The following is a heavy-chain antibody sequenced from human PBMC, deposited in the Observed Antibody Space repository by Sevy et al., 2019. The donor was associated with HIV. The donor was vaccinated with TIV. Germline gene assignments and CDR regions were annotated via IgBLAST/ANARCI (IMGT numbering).Heavy chain of an antibody. V-gene: IGHV3-30*18. CDR3: AKDLVTAYNWFDP. D-gene: IGHD2-21*02. CDR1: GFTFSSYG. J-gene: IGHJ5*02. CDR2: ISYDGSNK. Sequence: GGSLRLSCAASGFTFSSYGMHWVRQAPGKGLEWVAVISYDGSNKYYADSVKGRFTISRDNSKNTLYPQMNSLRAEDTAVYYCAKDLVTAYNWFDPWGQGTLVTVSS.